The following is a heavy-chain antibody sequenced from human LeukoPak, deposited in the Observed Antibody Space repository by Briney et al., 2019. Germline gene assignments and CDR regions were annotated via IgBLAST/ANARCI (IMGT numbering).Heavy chain of an antibody. CDR3: ASPAKGAFFYYYMDV. J-gene: IGHJ6*03. V-gene: IGHV1-18*01. D-gene: IGHD3-3*01. Sequence: GASVKVSCKISGYTNPNYGLPWVRQAPGKGLEWMGCISIYNGNTHYAPRFQGRVTLTRDTSTTTVYMDLRSLTSDDRAVYYCASPAKGAFFYYYMDVWGKGTSVIVSS. CDR1: GYTNPNYG. CDR2: ISIYNGNT.